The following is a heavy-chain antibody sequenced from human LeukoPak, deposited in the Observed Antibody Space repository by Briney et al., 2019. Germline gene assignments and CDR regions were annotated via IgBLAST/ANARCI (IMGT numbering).Heavy chain of an antibody. CDR2: ISSSGSTI. D-gene: IGHD3-22*01. CDR3: ARGSVTMIVVVITPWFDP. Sequence: GSLRLSCAASGFTFSSYEMNWARQAPGKGLEWVSYISSSGSTIYYADSVKGRFTISRDNAKNSLYLQMNSLRAEDTAVYYCARGSVTMIVVVITPWFDPWGQGTLVTVSS. J-gene: IGHJ5*02. V-gene: IGHV3-48*03. CDR1: GFTFSSYE.